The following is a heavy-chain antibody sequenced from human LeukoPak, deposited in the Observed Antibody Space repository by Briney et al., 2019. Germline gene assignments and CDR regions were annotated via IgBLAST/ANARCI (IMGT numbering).Heavy chain of an antibody. V-gene: IGHV1-46*01. Sequence: ASVKVSCKASGYTFTSYYMHWVRQAPGQGLEWMGIINPSGGSTSYAQEFQGRVTMTRDTSTSTVYMELSSLRSEDTAVYYCARGRYCSGGSCSLTGYFDYWGQGTLVTVSS. D-gene: IGHD2-15*01. J-gene: IGHJ4*02. CDR1: GYTFTSYY. CDR3: ARGRYCSGGSCSLTGYFDY. CDR2: INPSGGST.